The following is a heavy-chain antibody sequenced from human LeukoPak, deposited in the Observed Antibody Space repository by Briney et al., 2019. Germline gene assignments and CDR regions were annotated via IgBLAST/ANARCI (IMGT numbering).Heavy chain of an antibody. V-gene: IGHV4-4*07. J-gene: IGHJ4*02. D-gene: IGHD3-3*01. CDR1: GGSMYNYY. CDR2: IYTSEST. Sequence: PSETLSLTCTVSGGSMYNYYWTWIRQSAGKGLEWIGRIYTSESTYYNPPLKSRVTISVDTSKNQFSLKLSSVTAADTAVYYCARVWSNPHWGQGTLVTVSS. CDR3: ARVWSNPH.